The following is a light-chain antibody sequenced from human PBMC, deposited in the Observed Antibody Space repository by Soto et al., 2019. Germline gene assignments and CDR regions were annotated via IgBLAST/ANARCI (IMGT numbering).Light chain of an antibody. CDR2: GAS. Sequence: EIVLTQSPGTLSLSPGERATLSCRASQTISSSYLAWYQQKPGQAPRLLIYGASSRPTGIPDRFSGSGSGTDFTLTISRLEPEDFAVYYCQKYGSSPKTFGQGTKVEIK. V-gene: IGKV3-20*01. J-gene: IGKJ1*01. CDR1: QTISSSY. CDR3: QKYGSSPKT.